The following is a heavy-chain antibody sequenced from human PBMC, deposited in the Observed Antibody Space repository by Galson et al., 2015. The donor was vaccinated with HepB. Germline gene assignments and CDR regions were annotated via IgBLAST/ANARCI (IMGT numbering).Heavy chain of an antibody. CDR1: GFTFSSYA. CDR2: ISGSGGST. Sequence: SLRLSCAASGFTFSSYAMSWVRQAPGKGLEWVSAISGSGGSTYYADSVKGRFTISRDNSKNTLYLQMNSLRAEDTAVYYCAKGGIVATILGDDFAWAVYFDYWGQGTLVTVSS. CDR3: AKGGIVATILGDDFAWAVYFDY. D-gene: IGHD5-12*01. V-gene: IGHV3-23*01. J-gene: IGHJ4*02.